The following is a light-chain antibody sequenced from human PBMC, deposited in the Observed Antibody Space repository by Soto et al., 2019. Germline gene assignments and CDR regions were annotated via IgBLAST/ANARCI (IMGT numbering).Light chain of an antibody. V-gene: IGLV1-44*01. CDR3: AAWDASLNGYV. Sequence: QSALTQSPSASGTPGQRVTMSFSGSTSNIGSKTVNWYRQLPGTAPKLLIYSDDQRPSGVPDRFSGSKSGTSASLAISGLQSEDEADYYCAAWDASLNGYVFGTGTKVTVL. CDR1: TSNIGSKT. CDR2: SDD. J-gene: IGLJ1*01.